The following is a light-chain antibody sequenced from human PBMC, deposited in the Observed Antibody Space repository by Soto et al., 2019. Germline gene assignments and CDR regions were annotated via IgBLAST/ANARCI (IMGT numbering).Light chain of an antibody. Sequence: QSALTQPRSVSGSPGQSVTISCTGTSSDVGGYNYVSWYQQHPGKAPKLMIYDVSKRPSGVPDRFSGSKSGNTASLTISGLHAEDEADYYCCSYAGNYYVFGPGTKVTVL. CDR3: CSYAGNYYV. J-gene: IGLJ1*01. V-gene: IGLV2-11*01. CDR1: SSDVGGYNY. CDR2: DVS.